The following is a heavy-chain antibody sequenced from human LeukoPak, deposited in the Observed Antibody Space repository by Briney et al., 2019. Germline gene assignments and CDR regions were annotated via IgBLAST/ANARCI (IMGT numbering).Heavy chain of an antibody. V-gene: IGHV4-34*01. J-gene: IGHJ5*02. CDR1: GGSFSGYY. Sequence: SETLSLTCAVYGGSFSGYYWSWIRQPPGKGLEWIGEINHSGSTNYNPSLKSRVTISVDTSKNQFSLKLSSVTAADTAVYYCARGGITMVRGVTDNNWFDPWGQGTLVTVSS. CDR3: ARGGITMVRGVTDNNWFDP. CDR2: INHSGST. D-gene: IGHD3-10*01.